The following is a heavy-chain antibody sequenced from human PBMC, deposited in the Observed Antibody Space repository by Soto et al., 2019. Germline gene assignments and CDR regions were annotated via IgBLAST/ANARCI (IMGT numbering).Heavy chain of an antibody. J-gene: IGHJ4*02. CDR2: VYYRGRS. CDR1: GGSVTNSSYY. D-gene: IGHD4-17*01. Sequence: SETLSLTCTVSGGSVTNSSYYWGWIRQSPGKGLEWIGSVYYRGRSYSKSSVKSRVTISVDTSKNRFSLSLNSVTASYTAVYFCVSQRTTVPTQAYFDYWGPGALVT. CDR3: VSQRTTVPTQAYFDY. V-gene: IGHV4-39*01.